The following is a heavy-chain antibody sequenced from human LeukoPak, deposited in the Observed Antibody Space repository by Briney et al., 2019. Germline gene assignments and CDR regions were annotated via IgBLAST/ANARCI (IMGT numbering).Heavy chain of an antibody. J-gene: IGHJ4*02. CDR3: ASGRTYYDILTGYQPSYFDY. D-gene: IGHD3-9*01. Sequence: SETLSLTCTVSGGSISSGGYYWSWIRQHPGKGLEGIGYIYYSGSTYYNPSLRSRVTISVDPSKHQFSLKLSSVTAADTAVYYCASGRTYYDILTGYQPSYFDYWGQGTLVTVSS. CDR2: IYYSGST. CDR1: GGSISSGGYY. V-gene: IGHV4-31*03.